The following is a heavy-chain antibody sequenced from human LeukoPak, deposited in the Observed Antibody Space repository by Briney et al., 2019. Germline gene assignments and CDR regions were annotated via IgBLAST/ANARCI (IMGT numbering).Heavy chain of an antibody. D-gene: IGHD1-26*01. CDR2: IYWSDEK. CDR3: AHRRSGGGYPDFFDY. V-gene: IGHV2-5*01. J-gene: IGHJ4*02. Sequence: SGPTLVNPAQTLTLTCTFSGFSLSISGVAVGWSRQSPGKALEWLGLIYWSDEKRHSPSLRSRLTITKDTSKNQVVLIMTNMDPVDTGTYYCAHRRSGGGYPDFFDYWGQGALVTVSS. CDR1: GFSLSISGVA.